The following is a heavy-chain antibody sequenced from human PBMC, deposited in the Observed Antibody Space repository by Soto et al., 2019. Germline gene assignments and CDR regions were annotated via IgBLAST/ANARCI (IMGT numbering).Heavy chain of an antibody. CDR2: IYYSGST. CDR3: ARDPVVPAAIPFYYYYGMDV. D-gene: IGHD2-2*02. V-gene: IGHV4-30-4*01. J-gene: IGHJ6*02. Sequence: SETLSLTCTVSGGSISSGDYYWSWIRQPPGKGLEWIGYIYYSGSTYYNPSLKSRVTISVDTSKNQFSLKLSSVTAADTAVYYCARDPVVPAAIPFYYYYGMDVWGQGTTVT. CDR1: GGSISSGDYY.